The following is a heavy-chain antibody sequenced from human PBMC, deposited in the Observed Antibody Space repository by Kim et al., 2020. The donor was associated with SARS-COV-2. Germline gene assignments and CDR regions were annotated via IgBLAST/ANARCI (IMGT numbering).Heavy chain of an antibody. CDR3: EASDY. CDR2: ISASALGT. CDR1: GFTFSTYA. J-gene: IGHJ4*02. Sequence: GGSLRLSCAASGFTFSTYAMSWARQAPGKGLEWVSTISASALGTHYADSVKGRFTISRDNSRSTLFLQMNYLRVEDTAIYYCEASDYWGQGSLVTVSS. V-gene: IGHV3-23*01.